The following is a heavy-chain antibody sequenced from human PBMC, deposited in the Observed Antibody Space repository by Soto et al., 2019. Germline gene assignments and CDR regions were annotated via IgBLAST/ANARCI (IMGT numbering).Heavy chain of an antibody. J-gene: IGHJ6*02. CDR3: ARDRTYCSGGSCPGGMDV. Sequence: QVQLVQSGAEVKKPGSSVKVSCKASGGTFSSYAISWVRPAPGQGLEWMGGIIPIFGTANYAQKFQGRVTITADESTSTAYMELSSLRSEDTAVYYCARDRTYCSGGSCPGGMDVWGQWTTVTVSS. CDR2: IIPIFGTA. CDR1: GGTFSSYA. V-gene: IGHV1-69*12. D-gene: IGHD2-15*01.